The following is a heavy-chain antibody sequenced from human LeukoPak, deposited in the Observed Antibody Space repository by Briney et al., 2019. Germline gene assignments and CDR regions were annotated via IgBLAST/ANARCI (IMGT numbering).Heavy chain of an antibody. J-gene: IGHJ4*02. CDR3: AADSSGYYR. CDR2: ISSSSSTI. CDR1: GFTFSSYS. D-gene: IGHD3-22*01. V-gene: IGHV3-48*01. Sequence: PGGSLRLSCAAPGFTFSSYSMNWVRQAPGKGLEWVSYISSSSSTIYYADSVKGRFTISRDNAKNSLYLQMNSLRAEDTAVYYCAADSSGYYRWGQGTLVTVSS.